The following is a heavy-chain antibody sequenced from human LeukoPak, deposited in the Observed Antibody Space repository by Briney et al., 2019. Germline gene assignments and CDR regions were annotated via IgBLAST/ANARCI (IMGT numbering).Heavy chain of an antibody. CDR2: INPNSGGT. D-gene: IGHD2-2*01. CDR3: ARDSKRAAPYPNYYYYYYMDV. CDR1: GYTFTGYY. Sequence: ASVEVSCKASGYTFTGYYMHWVRQAPGQGLEWMGWINPNSGGTNYAQKFQGRVTMTRDTSISTAYMELSRLRSDDTAVYYCARDSKRAAPYPNYYYYYYMDVWGKGTTVTISS. V-gene: IGHV1-2*02. J-gene: IGHJ6*03.